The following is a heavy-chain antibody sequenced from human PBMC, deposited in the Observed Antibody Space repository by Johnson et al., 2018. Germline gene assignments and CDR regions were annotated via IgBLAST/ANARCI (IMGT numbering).Heavy chain of an antibody. CDR2: IWYDGSNK. J-gene: IGHJ6*02. CDR3: ARGRSWGIQLYYYYYGMDV. V-gene: IGHV3-33*08. CDR1: GFTFSSYG. D-gene: IGHD5-18*01. Sequence: VQLVETGGGVVQPGRSLRLSCTASGFTFSSYGMHWVRQAPGKGLEWVAVIWYDGSNKYYADSVKGRFTISRDNSKNTLYLQMNSRGAEDTAVYYCARGRSWGIQLYYYYYGMDVWGQGPTVTVSS.